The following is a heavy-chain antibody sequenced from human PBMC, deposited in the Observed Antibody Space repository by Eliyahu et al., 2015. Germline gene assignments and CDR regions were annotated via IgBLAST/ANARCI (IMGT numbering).Heavy chain of an antibody. CDR3: ARDFSPLYDSSGYGAFDI. CDR2: ISAYNSNS. J-gene: IGHJ3*02. CDR1: GYXXTSXG. D-gene: IGHD3-22*01. Sequence: QVQLVQSGAEVKKPGASVKXSCKXSGYXXTSXGXSWVRQAPGQGLEWMGWISAYNSNSNYAQKLQGRVTMTTDTSTTTAYMELRSLRSDDTAVYYCARDFSPLYDSSGYGAFDIWGQGTMVTVSS. V-gene: IGHV1-18*01.